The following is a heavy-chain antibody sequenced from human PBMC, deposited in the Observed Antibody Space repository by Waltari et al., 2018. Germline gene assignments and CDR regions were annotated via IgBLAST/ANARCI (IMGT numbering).Heavy chain of an antibody. CDR3: ARVLEWEPDY. V-gene: IGHV4-34*01. J-gene: IGHJ4*02. D-gene: IGHD1-26*01. CDR2: INRSGST. Sequence: QVQLQQWGAGLLKPSETLSLTCAVYGGSFSGYYWSWIRQPPGKGLEWIGEINRSGSTNFILSLKSRVTISVDTSKNQFSLKLSSVTAADTAVYYCARVLEWEPDYWGQGTLVTVSS. CDR1: GGSFSGYY.